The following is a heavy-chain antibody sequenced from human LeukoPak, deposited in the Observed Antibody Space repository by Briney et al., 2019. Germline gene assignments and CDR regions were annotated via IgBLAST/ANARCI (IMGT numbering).Heavy chain of an antibody. V-gene: IGHV3-9*03. Sequence: PGRSLRLSCAASGFTFDDYAMHWVRQAPGKGLEWVSGISWNSGSIGYADSVKGRFTISRDNAKNSLYLQMNSLRAEDMALYYCAKAVVATTNSAFDIWGQGTMVTVSS. J-gene: IGHJ3*02. CDR3: AKAVVATTNSAFDI. CDR1: GFTFDDYA. D-gene: IGHD5-12*01. CDR2: ISWNSGSI.